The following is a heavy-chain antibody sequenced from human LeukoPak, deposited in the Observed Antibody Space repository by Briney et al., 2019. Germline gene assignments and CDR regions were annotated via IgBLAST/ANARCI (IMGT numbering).Heavy chain of an antibody. CDR2: ISAYNGNT. CDR1: GYTFTSYG. J-gene: IGHJ3*02. D-gene: IGHD4-23*01. V-gene: IGHV1-18*01. Sequence: GASVKVSCKASGYTFTSYGISWVRQAPGQGLEWMGWISAYNGNTNYAQKLQGRVTTTTDTSTSTAYMELRSLRSDDTAVYCCARDLDAIYDYGGKGAFDIWGQGTMVTVSS. CDR3: ARDLDAIYDYGGKGAFDI.